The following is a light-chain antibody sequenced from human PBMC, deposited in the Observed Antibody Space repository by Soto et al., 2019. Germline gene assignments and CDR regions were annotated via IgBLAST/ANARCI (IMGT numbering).Light chain of an antibody. V-gene: IGKV3-15*01. Sequence: EIVMTQPPATLSVSPGERATLSFRASQIVSILLAWYQQKPGQAPRLLIHGATTRATGIPARFSGSGSGTEFTLTISSLQSEDFAVYYCQQYNNWPRTFGQGTKVDI. J-gene: IGKJ1*01. CDR2: GAT. CDR3: QQYNNWPRT. CDR1: QIVSIL.